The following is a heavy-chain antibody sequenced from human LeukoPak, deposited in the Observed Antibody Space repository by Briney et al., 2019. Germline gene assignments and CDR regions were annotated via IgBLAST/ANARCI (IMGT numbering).Heavy chain of an antibody. D-gene: IGHD1-26*01. CDR3: ARDEIIVGATKGSDY. CDR1: GYTFTSYG. J-gene: IGHJ4*02. V-gene: IGHV1-18*04. Sequence: ASVKVSCKASGYTFTSYGISWVRQAPGQGLEWMGWISAYNGNTNYAQKLQGSVTMTTNTSTSTAYMELRSLRSDDTAVYYCARDEIIVGATKGSDYWGQGTLVTVSS. CDR2: ISAYNGNT.